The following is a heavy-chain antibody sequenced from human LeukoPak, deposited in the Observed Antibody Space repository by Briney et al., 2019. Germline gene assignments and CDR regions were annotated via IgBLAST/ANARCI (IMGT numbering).Heavy chain of an antibody. D-gene: IGHD2-21*02. Sequence: GGSLRLSCAASGFTFSTSWMHWVRQAPGKGLVWVSRINRDARETYYADSVKGRFTISRDNAKNTLYLQMNSLRVEDTAVYYCARDGFLGPVTAYLDYWGQGTPVTVSS. J-gene: IGHJ4*02. CDR2: INRDARET. CDR3: ARDGFLGPVTAYLDY. V-gene: IGHV3-74*01. CDR1: GFTFSTSW.